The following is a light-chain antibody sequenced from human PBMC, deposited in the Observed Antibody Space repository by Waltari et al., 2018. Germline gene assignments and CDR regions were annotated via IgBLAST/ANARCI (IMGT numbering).Light chain of an antibody. V-gene: IGLV2-8*01. CDR2: EVT. J-gene: IGLJ3*02. CDR3: CSYTGTNTLGV. Sequence: QSALTQPPSASGSPGQSVPISCTRTTSHVGGFDHVSWYQQHPGKAPKLIIYEVTKRPSGVPDRFSGSKSGTTASLAVSGLQAEDEADYYCCSYTGTNTLGVFGGGTTLTVL. CDR1: TSHVGGFDH.